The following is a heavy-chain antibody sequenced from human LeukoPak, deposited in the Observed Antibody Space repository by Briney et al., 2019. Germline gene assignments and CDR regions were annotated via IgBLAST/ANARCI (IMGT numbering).Heavy chain of an antibody. V-gene: IGHV3-9*01. Sequence: GRSLRLSCAASGFTFDDYVMHWVRQAPGKGVDWVCGICWNSGRIGYAHSVKGRFTISRDNAKNPLYLQMNSLRAEDTALYYCAKGGDTYQLLSKNWFDPWGQGTLVTVSS. CDR1: GFTFDDYV. D-gene: IGHD2-2*01. CDR3: AKGGDTYQLLSKNWFDP. J-gene: IGHJ5*02. CDR2: ICWNSGRI.